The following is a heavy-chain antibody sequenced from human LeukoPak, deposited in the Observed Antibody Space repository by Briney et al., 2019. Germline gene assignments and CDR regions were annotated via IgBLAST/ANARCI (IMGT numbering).Heavy chain of an antibody. Sequence: SETLSLTCAVYGGSFSGYYWTWIRQTPEKGLEWIGEMNPSGSTNYNPSLKSRVTISVDTSKNQSSLELSSVTAADTAVYYCARGRQDVTMIVVVMTAVSYYLDVWGKGTTVTVS. CDR1: GGSFSGYY. V-gene: IGHV4-34*01. CDR2: MNPSGST. CDR3: ARGRQDVTMIVVVMTAVSYYLDV. D-gene: IGHD3-22*01. J-gene: IGHJ6*03.